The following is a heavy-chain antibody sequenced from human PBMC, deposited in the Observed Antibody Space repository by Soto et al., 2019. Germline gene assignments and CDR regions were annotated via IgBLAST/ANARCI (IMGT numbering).Heavy chain of an antibody. CDR2: VNPSGGST. Sequence: QVQLVQSGAEVKKPGASVKVSCKASGYIFTAYSMHWVRQAPGQGLEWIGVVNPSGGSTNYAQKFPGRITMSRDTSTSTVYMDLSSLTSEDTAVYYCAREENCSDGVCYSEYFQRWGQGTLVTVSS. D-gene: IGHD2-15*01. CDR3: AREENCSDGVCYSEYFQR. V-gene: IGHV1-46*01. J-gene: IGHJ1*01. CDR1: GYIFTAYS.